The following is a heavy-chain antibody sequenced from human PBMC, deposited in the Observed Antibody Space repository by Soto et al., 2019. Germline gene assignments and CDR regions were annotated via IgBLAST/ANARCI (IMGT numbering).Heavy chain of an antibody. D-gene: IGHD6-13*01. CDR2: MNPNSGNT. V-gene: IGHV1-8*01. CDR3: ARERSAAGKGWFDP. J-gene: IGHJ5*02. Sequence: QVQLVQSGAEVKKPGASVKVSCKASGYTFTSYDINWVRQATGQGLEWMGWMNPNSGNTGYAQKFQSRVTMPRNTSISTANMELSSTRSEDTAMYYCARERSAAGKGWFDPWGQGTLVTVSS. CDR1: GYTFTSYD.